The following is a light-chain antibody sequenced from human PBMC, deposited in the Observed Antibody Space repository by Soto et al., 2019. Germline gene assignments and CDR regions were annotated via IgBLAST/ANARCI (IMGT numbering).Light chain of an antibody. CDR1: SSDVGDHNY. Sequence: QSALTQPASVSGSPGQSITISCTGTSSDVGDHNYVSWYQQHPGKAPKLMIYDVSDRPSGVSNRFSGSKSGNTASLTISRLQAEDEADYYCSSYAGSSTQVFGTGTKLTVL. J-gene: IGLJ1*01. V-gene: IGLV2-14*01. CDR2: DVS. CDR3: SSYAGSSTQV.